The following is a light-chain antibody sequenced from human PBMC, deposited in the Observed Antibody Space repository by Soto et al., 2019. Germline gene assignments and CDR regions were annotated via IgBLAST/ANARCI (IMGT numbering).Light chain of an antibody. CDR2: GAT. CDR3: KKYIDWPRT. Sequence: EIVMTQSPATLSVSPGERATLSCRASQSVANRLAWYQHTPGQAPRLLIYGATYRATGVPAKFSGSGSGTEFNVTIAGLQAEDFALYYCKKYIDWPRTFGQGTKVVI. V-gene: IGKV3-15*01. J-gene: IGKJ1*01. CDR1: QSVANR.